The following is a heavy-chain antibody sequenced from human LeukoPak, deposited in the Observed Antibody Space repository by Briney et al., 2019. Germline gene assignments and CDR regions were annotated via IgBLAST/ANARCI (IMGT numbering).Heavy chain of an antibody. Sequence: GGSLRLSCKGSGYSFTSYWIGWVRQMPGKGLEWMGIIYPGDSDTRYNPSFQGQVTISVDKSISTAYLQWSSLEASDTAIYYCTTQGGRQLPPPNFQHWGQGTLVTVSS. CDR2: IYPGDSDT. J-gene: IGHJ1*01. CDR1: GYSFTSYW. CDR3: TTQGGRQLPPPNFQH. V-gene: IGHV5-51*01. D-gene: IGHD5-24*01.